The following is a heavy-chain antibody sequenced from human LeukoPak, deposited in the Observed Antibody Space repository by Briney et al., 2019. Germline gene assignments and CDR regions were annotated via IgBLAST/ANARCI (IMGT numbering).Heavy chain of an antibody. Sequence: ASVKVSCKASGYTFTSYGISWVRQAPGQGLEWMGWISAYNGNTNYAQKLQGRVTMTTDTSTSTAYMELRSLRSDDTAVYYCARMEPVLRYFGAGFDYWGQGTLVTVSS. V-gene: IGHV1-18*01. CDR3: ARMEPVLRYFGAGFDY. CDR2: ISAYNGNT. J-gene: IGHJ4*02. D-gene: IGHD3-9*01. CDR1: GYTFTSYG.